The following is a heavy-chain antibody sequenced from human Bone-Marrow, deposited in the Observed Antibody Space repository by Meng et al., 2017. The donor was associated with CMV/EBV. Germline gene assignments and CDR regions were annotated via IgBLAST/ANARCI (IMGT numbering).Heavy chain of an antibody. Sequence: ETLSLTCTVSGGSVSSGTYYWSWIRQPPGKGLEWIGYLYYSGSTNYNPSLKSRVTISVDTSKNQFSLKLSSVTAADTAVYYCARVKGDFGDYLPVDYWGQGTLVTVSS. CDR1: GGSVSSGTYY. D-gene: IGHD4-17*01. V-gene: IGHV4-61*01. J-gene: IGHJ4*02. CDR3: ARVKGDFGDYLPVDY. CDR2: LYYSGST.